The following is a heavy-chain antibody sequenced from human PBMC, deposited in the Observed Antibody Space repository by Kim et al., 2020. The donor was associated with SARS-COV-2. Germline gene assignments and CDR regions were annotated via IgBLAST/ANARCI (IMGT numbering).Heavy chain of an antibody. CDR2: ISYDGSNK. J-gene: IGHJ3*02. Sequence: GGSLRLSCAASGFTFSSYGMHWVRQAPGKGLEWVAVISYDGSNKYYADSVKGRFTISRDNSKNTLYLQMNSLRAEDTAVYYCASLPPGIAVAGTFRDAFDIVGQGAMVTGSS. CDR3: ASLPPGIAVAGTFRDAFDI. D-gene: IGHD6-19*01. CDR1: GFTFSSYG. V-gene: IGHV3-33*05.